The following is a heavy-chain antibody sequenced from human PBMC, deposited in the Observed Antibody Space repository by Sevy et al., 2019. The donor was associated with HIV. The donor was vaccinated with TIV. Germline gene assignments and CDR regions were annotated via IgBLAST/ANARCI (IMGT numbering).Heavy chain of an antibody. J-gene: IGHJ4*02. D-gene: IGHD2-8*01. CDR2: LFFGCGKI. Sequence: GGSLRLSCAASGFAFYEYSMSWIRQAPGKGLEWVATLFFGCGKINYADSVKGRFTISRENSKNSFYLQMDNLRVEDTALYYCAREGCSRPHDYWGQGTRVTVSS. V-gene: IGHV3-23*01. CDR1: GFAFYEYS. CDR3: AREGCSRPHDY.